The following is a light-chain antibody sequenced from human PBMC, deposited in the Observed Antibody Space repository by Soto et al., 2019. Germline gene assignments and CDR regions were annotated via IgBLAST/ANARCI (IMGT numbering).Light chain of an antibody. CDR3: MQALQTPLFT. J-gene: IGKJ3*01. Sequence: DIVMTQSPLYLPVTPGEPASISCRSSQSLLHSDGYNYLDWYLQKPGQSPQLLIYLGSNRAAGVPDRFCGSGSGTDFTLKISRVEAEDVGVYYCMQALQTPLFTFGPGTKVDLK. V-gene: IGKV2-28*01. CDR2: LGS. CDR1: QSLLHSDGYNY.